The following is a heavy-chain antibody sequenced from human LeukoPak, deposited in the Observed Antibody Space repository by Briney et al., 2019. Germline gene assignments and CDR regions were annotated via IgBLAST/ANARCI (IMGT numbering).Heavy chain of an antibody. CDR2: IITTFGTA. V-gene: IGHV1-69*13. J-gene: IGHJ3*02. D-gene: IGHD2-8*01. Sequence: SEKVSCKASGGTFSSYAISWVRQAPGQGLEWMGGIITTFGTANYAQKFQGRVTITADESTSTAYMELSSLRSEDTAVYYCASGEYCTNGVCYSAGNAFDIWGRGTMVTVSS. CDR1: GGTFSSYA. CDR3: ASGEYCTNGVCYSAGNAFDI.